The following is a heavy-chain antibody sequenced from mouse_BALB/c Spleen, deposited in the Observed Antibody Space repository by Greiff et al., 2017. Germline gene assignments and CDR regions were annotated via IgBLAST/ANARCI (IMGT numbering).Heavy chain of an antibody. J-gene: IGHJ2*01. CDR1: GFNIKDTY. D-gene: IGHD1-1*01. CDR2: INPSSGYT. V-gene: IGHV1-4*02. Sequence: QVQLQQSGAELVKPGASVKLSCTASGFNIKDTYMHWVKQRPGQGLEWIGYINPSSGYTEYNQKFKDKTTLTADKSSSTAYMQLSSLTSEDSAVYYCARGVITTVVGADYWGQGTTLTVSS. CDR3: ARGVITTVVGADY.